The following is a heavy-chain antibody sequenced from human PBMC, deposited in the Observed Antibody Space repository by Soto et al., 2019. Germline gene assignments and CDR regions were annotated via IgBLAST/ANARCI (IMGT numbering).Heavy chain of an antibody. Sequence: EVQLLESGGGLVQPGGSLRLSCTASGVTFSGYAMSWVRQALGKGLEWVSAISGTGGNTYYADSVKGRFTISRDNSESTLFLQRHSLRADDTAGYYCATRHDYGGNLDAFDIWGQGTTVAVSS. D-gene: IGHD3-16*01. CDR1: GVTFSGYA. J-gene: IGHJ3*02. V-gene: IGHV3-23*01. CDR2: ISGTGGNT. CDR3: ATRHDYGGNLDAFDI.